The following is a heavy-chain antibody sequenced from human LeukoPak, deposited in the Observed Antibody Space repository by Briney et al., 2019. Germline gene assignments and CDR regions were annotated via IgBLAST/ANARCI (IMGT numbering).Heavy chain of an antibody. CDR3: AKGSLFNWFDP. V-gene: IGHV3-23*01. Sequence: GGSLRLSCAASGFTFSSYAMSWVRQAPGKGLEWVSGISGSGDNTYYADSVKGRFTISRDNSKNTLYLQMTSLRAEDTAVFYCAKGSLFNWFDPWGQGTLVTVSS. CDR1: GFTFSSYA. J-gene: IGHJ5*02. CDR2: ISGSGDNT.